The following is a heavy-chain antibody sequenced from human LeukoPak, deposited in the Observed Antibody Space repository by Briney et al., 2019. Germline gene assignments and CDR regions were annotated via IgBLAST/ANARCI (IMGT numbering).Heavy chain of an antibody. J-gene: IGHJ6*02. CDR3: ARDFWCGYSRTAGMDV. CDR1: GYTFTGYY. CDR2: MNPNSGNT. Sequence: GASVKVSCKASGYTFTGYYMHWVRQATGQGLEWMGWMNPNSGNTGYAQKLQGRVTMTRNTSISTAYMELSSLRSEDTAVYYCARDFWCGYSRTAGMDVWGQGTTVTVSS. V-gene: IGHV1-8*02. D-gene: IGHD3-3*01.